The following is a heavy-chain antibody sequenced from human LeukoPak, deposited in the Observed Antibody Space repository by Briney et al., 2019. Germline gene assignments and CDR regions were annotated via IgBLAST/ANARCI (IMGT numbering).Heavy chain of an antibody. Sequence: QPGGSLRLSCAVSGFSISKYWMDWVRQAPGKGPVWVSHLNGDGRTTYAGSVKGRFTISRDNAKNTLYLQMDSLRAEDTAVYYCVRENNGIDYWGQGTLVTVSS. V-gene: IGHV3-74*03. CDR3: VRENNGIDY. J-gene: IGHJ4*02. D-gene: IGHD1-14*01. CDR1: GFSISKYW. CDR2: LNGDGRT.